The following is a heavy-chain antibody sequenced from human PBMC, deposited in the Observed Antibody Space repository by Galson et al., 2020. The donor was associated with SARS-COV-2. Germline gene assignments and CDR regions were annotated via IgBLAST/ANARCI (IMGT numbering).Heavy chain of an antibody. J-gene: IGHJ4*02. CDR1: GGTFSSYA. CDR3: ARGGETLGYCSSTSCSYFDY. Sequence: SVTVSCKASGGTFSSYAISWVRPAPGPGLEGMGGIIPIFGTANYAQKFQGRVTITADESTSTAYMELSSLRSEDTAVYYCARGGETLGYCSSTSCSYFDYWGQGTLVTVSS. V-gene: IGHV1-69*13. D-gene: IGHD2-2*01. CDR2: IIPIFGTA.